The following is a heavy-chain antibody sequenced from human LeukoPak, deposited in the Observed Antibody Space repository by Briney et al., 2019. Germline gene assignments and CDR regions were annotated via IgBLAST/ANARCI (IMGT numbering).Heavy chain of an antibody. J-gene: IGHJ4*02. CDR3: ARSPRGIAAAGIPDY. Sequence: ASVKVSCKASGYTFTGYYMHWVRQAPGQGLEWMGWINPNSGGTNYAQKFQGRVTMTRDTSISTAYMELSRLRSDDTAVYYCARSPRGIAAAGIPDYWGQGTLVTVSS. V-gene: IGHV1-2*02. CDR1: GYTFTGYY. CDR2: INPNSGGT. D-gene: IGHD6-13*01.